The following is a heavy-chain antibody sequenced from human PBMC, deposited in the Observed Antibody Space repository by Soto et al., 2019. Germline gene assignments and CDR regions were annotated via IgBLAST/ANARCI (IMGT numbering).Heavy chain of an antibody. J-gene: IGHJ6*02. CDR3: AHRRCGGDCLQSDSSHYYYGLDV. V-gene: IGHV2-5*02. CDR1: GFSLSTGGVG. CDR2: IYWDDDK. Sequence: QITLKESGPTLVKPTQTLTLTCTFSGFSLSTGGVGVGWIRQPPGKALEWLALIYWDDDKRYSPSLKSRLTITKDTSKNQVVRTVTNMDPVDTATYDCAHRRCGGDCLQSDSSHYYYGLDVWGQGTTVTVSS. D-gene: IGHD2-21*02.